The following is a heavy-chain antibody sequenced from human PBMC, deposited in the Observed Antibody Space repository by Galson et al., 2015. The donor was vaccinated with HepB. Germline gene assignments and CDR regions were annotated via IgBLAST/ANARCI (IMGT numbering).Heavy chain of an antibody. J-gene: IGHJ3*02. V-gene: IGHV3-64D*06. D-gene: IGHD4-17*01. CDR2: ISSNGGST. CDR1: GFTFSSYA. Sequence: SLRLSCAASGFTFSSYAMHWVRQAPGKGLEYVSAISSNGGSTYYADSVKGRFTISRDNSKNTLYLQMSSLRAEDTAVYYCVKDLTTVTTSAGDAFDIWGQGTMVTVSS. CDR3: VKDLTTVTTSAGDAFDI.